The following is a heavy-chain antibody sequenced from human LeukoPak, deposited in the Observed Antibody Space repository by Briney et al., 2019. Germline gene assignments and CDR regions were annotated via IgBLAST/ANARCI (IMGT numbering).Heavy chain of an antibody. J-gene: IGHJ5*02. V-gene: IGHV4-39*07. CDR3: ARDLLLSSVFDP. Sequence: SETLSLTCTVSGGSISSSSYYWGWIRQPPGKGLEWIGSIYYSGSTYYNPSLKSRVTISVDTSKNQFSLKLSSVTAADTAVYYCARDLLLSSVFDPWGQGTLVTVSS. D-gene: IGHD3-10*01. CDR1: GGSISSSSYY. CDR2: IYYSGST.